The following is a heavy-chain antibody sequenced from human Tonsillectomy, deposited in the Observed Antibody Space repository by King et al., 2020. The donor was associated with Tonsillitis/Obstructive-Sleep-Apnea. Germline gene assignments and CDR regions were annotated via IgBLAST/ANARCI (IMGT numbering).Heavy chain of an antibody. J-gene: IGHJ4*02. CDR2: IWYEGSIK. CDR1: GFTFSSYG. D-gene: IGHD4-11*01. Sequence: VQLVESGGGVVQPGRSLRLSCAASGFTFSSYGMHWVLQAPGQGLEGVAVIWYEGSIKYYADSVEGRFTISRDNSKNTLYLQMNSLRAEDTAVYYCAARDYSNYNVDYWGQGTLVTVSS. CDR3: AARDYSNYNVDY. V-gene: IGHV3-33*01.